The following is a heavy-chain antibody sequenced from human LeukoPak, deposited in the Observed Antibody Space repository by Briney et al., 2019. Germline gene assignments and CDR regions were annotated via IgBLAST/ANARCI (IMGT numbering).Heavy chain of an antibody. V-gene: IGHV3-7*01. CDR3: ARPRGCGSARCNNFDS. CDR1: GFDFSGFS. Sequence: GGCLRLSCVVSGFDFSGFSMSWVRQAPGKGLEWVAIMEEYGSYIFYVDSVKGRFIISRDNARNSLYLQMNNLRAEDTAVYYCARPRGCGSARCNNFDSWGQGTLVTVSS. J-gene: IGHJ4*02. CDR2: MEEYGSYI. D-gene: IGHD2-2*01.